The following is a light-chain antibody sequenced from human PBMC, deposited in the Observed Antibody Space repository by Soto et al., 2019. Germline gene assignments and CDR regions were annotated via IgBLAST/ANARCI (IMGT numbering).Light chain of an antibody. CDR2: DAS. Sequence: EIVLTQSPATLSLSPGERATLSCRASQSVSSYLAWDQQKPGQAPRLLIYDASNRATGIPARFSGSGSGTDFTLTISSLEPEDFAVYYCQQRSNWPVITFGQGTRLEIK. CDR3: QQRSNWPVIT. V-gene: IGKV3-11*01. CDR1: QSVSSY. J-gene: IGKJ5*01.